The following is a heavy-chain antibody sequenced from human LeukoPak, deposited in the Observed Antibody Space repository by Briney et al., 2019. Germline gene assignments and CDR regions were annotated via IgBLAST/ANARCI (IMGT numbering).Heavy chain of an antibody. V-gene: IGHV3-48*03. CDR1: GFTFSSYE. CDR3: VISSGWKGGYYFDF. D-gene: IGHD6-19*01. J-gene: IGHJ4*02. Sequence: GGSLRLSCAASGFTFSSYEMNRVRQAPGKGLEWVSYISGSSSTIYYADSVKGRFTISSDNAKNSLYLQMNSLRAEDTGVYYCVISSGWKGGYYFDFWGQGTLVTVSA. CDR2: ISGSSSTI.